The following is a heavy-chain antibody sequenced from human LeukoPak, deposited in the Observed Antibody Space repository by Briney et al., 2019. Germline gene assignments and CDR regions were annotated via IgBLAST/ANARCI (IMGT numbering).Heavy chain of an antibody. D-gene: IGHD3-10*01. CDR3: ARRMFFYGSGSYYGHFDY. Sequence: TSETLSLNCTVSGGSISSSSYYRGWIRQPPGKCLEWIASIYYSGSTYYNPSLKSRVTISVDTSKNQFSLKLSSVTAADTAVYYCARRMFFYGSGSYYGHFDYWGQGTLVNVSS. CDR1: GGSISSSSYY. V-gene: IGHV4-39*01. J-gene: IGHJ4*02. CDR2: IYYSGST.